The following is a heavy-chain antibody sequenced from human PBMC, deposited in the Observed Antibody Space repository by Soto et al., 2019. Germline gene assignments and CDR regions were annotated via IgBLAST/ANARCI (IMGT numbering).Heavy chain of an antibody. CDR1: GVTCSGYA. CDR3: ERASYYKFDSPMDV. Sequence: GPLRLSGTICGVTCSGYAMHWVSQASGKGVEYVSAISSNGVSTYYADSVKGRFTISRDNSKNTLYLQMGSLRAEDMAGYYCERASYYKFDSPMDVWGQGTTVTVSS. D-gene: IGHD2-21*01. V-gene: IGHV3-64*02. CDR2: ISSNGVST. J-gene: IGHJ6*02.